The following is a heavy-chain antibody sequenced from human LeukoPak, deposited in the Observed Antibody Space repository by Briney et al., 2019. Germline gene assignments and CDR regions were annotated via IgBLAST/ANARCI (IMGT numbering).Heavy chain of an antibody. Sequence: KPSETLSLTCTVSGDSINNLCWGWIRQPPGKGLEWIGYMHNDGSTNYNPSLTSRVTASLDTSKTQFSLSLKSVTAADTAMYYCARGRRDGYNLNWYFDLWGRGTLVSVSS. D-gene: IGHD5-24*01. CDR3: ARGRRDGYNLNWYFDL. J-gene: IGHJ2*01. V-gene: IGHV4-59*11. CDR1: GDSINNLC. CDR2: MHNDGST.